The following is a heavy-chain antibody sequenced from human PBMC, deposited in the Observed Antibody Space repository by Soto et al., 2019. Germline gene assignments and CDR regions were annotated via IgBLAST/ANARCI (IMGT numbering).Heavy chain of an antibody. J-gene: IGHJ4*02. CDR2: ISYDATNK. V-gene: IGHV3-30*18. D-gene: IGHD1-1*01. Sequence: PGGSLRLSCAASGFTFRGYGIHWIRQVPGKGLEWVSAISYDATNKYYADSVKGRFTISRDNSKNTLYLQMNSLGAEDTAVYYCAKEGELSLFYFDYWGQGTLVTVSS. CDR3: AKEGELSLFYFDY. CDR1: GFTFRGYG.